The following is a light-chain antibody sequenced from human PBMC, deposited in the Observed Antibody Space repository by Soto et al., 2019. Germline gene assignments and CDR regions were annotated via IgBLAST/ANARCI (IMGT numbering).Light chain of an antibody. J-gene: IGKJ1*01. CDR2: DAS. CDR1: QSISGW. Sequence: DVQLTQSPSTLSASVGDSVTITCRASQSISGWLAWYQRRPGKAPKLLIYDASSLESGVSSRFSGSGSGTEFTLTISSLQPDDFATYYCQQYVTYSTFGQGTKVDIK. V-gene: IGKV1-5*01. CDR3: QQYVTYST.